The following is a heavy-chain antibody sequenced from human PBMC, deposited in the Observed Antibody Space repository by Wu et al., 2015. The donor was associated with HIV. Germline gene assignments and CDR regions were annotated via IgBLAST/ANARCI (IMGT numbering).Heavy chain of an antibody. V-gene: IGHV1-2*02. Sequence: QVHLVQSGAEVKKPGASVKVSCKASGFTFTNYYIHWVRQAPGQGLEWMGWVNPNTGDTNYAQIFRGRVTMTRDTSITTAYMELSRLTSDDTAVYYCARGREYKEYDMGNWLDPWGQGTLVTVSS. CDR2: VNPNTGDT. J-gene: IGHJ5*02. CDR1: GFTFTNYY. D-gene: IGHD5-12*01. CDR3: ARGREYKEYDMGNWLDP.